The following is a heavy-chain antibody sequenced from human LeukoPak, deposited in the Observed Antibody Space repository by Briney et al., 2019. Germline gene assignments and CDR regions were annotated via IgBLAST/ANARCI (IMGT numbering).Heavy chain of an antibody. J-gene: IGHJ4*02. D-gene: IGHD6-25*01. CDR3: AKAQRGGGQPFDY. V-gene: IGHV3-43D*03. CDR1: GFTFDDYA. Sequence: GGSLRLSCAASGFTFDDYAMHWVRQAPGKGLEWVSLIAWNGGSTFYADSVKGRFTISRDNSKNSLYLQMTSLRAEDTALYYCAKAQRGGGQPFDYWGQGTLVTVSS. CDR2: IAWNGGST.